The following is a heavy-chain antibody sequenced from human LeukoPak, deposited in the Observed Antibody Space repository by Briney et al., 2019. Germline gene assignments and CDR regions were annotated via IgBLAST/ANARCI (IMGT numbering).Heavy chain of an antibody. D-gene: IGHD1-26*01. CDR1: GFTLSTYA. CDR3: AKEIATLRAFDF. V-gene: IGHV3-23*01. J-gene: IGHJ3*01. CDR2: ISGSGSST. Sequence: GGSLRLSCADSGFTLSTYAMSWVRQAPGKGLEWVSVISGSGSSTYYADSVTGRFPISRDNSNNTLYLQMTSLRADDTAVYYCAKEIATLRAFDFWGQGTMVTVSS.